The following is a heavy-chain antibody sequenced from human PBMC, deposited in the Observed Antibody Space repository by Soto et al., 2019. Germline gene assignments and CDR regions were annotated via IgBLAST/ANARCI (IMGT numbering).Heavy chain of an antibody. CDR2: IIPIFGTA. D-gene: IGHD3-10*01. V-gene: IGHV1-69*13. J-gene: IGHJ6*02. CDR3: ARAGRGGSGSYYIGAYYYGMDV. CDR1: GGTFSSYA. Sequence: ASVKVSCKASGGTFSSYAISWVRQAPGQGLEWMGGIIPIFGTANYAQKFQGRVTITADESTSTAYMELSSLRSEDTAVYYCARAGRGGSGSYYIGAYYYGMDVWGQGTTVTVS.